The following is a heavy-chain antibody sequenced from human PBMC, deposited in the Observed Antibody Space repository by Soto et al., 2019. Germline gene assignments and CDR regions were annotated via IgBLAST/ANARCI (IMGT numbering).Heavy chain of an antibody. Sequence: GGSLRLSCAASGFSFSSHAMNWVRQAPGKVLERDSVISASGSPTFYADSVKGRFTISRDNSKNTLYLQMNSLRVEDTVLYYCAKDFGVVGNSKRAFDSWGQGTLVTVSS. D-gene: IGHD1-26*01. CDR3: AKDFGVVGNSKRAFDS. V-gene: IGHV3-23*01. CDR2: ISASGSPT. CDR1: GFSFSSHA. J-gene: IGHJ4*02.